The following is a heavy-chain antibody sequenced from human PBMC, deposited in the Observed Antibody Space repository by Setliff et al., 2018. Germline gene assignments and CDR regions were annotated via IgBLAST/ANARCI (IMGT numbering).Heavy chain of an antibody. Sequence: PGGSLRLSCAASGFTFSSYSMKWVRQAPGKGLEWISYISNSGNSIYYADSVKGRFTISRDNAKNSLYLQMNSLRVEDTSVYYCARGYYIPRGSHIVAYWGLGTLVTVSS. D-gene: IGHD3-3*01. J-gene: IGHJ4*02. CDR2: ISNSGNSI. CDR3: ARGYYIPRGSHIVAY. V-gene: IGHV3-48*01. CDR1: GFTFSSYS.